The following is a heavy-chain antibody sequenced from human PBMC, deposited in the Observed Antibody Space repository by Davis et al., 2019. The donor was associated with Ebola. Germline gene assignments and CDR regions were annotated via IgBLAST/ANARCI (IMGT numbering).Heavy chain of an antibody. CDR3: ARGPNIPPSSSDY. Sequence: PGGSLRLSCAASGFTFSSYSMNWVRQAPGKGLEWVSSISSSSSYIYYADSVKGRFTISRDNAKNSLYLQMNSLRAEDTAVYYCARGPNIPPSSSDYWGQGTLVTVSS. V-gene: IGHV3-21*01. CDR1: GFTFSSYS. J-gene: IGHJ4*02. D-gene: IGHD2-2*01. CDR2: ISSSSSYI.